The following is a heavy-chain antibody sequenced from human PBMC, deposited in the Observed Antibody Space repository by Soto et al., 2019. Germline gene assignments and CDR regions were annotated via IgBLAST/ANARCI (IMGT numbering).Heavy chain of an antibody. CDR1: GFSLSTSGVG. V-gene: IGHV2-5*02. D-gene: IGHD2-15*01. CDR2: IYWDDDK. Sequence: QITLKESGPTLVKPTQTLTLTCTFSGFSLSTSGVGVGWIRQPPGKALEWLALIYWDDDKRYSPSPKSRLTITKEPSNNPVVLTKPDMGPVDTATYYCAHSWYCSGGSCYYSNRFDPWGQGTLVTVSS. CDR3: AHSWYCSGGSCYYSNRFDP. J-gene: IGHJ5*02.